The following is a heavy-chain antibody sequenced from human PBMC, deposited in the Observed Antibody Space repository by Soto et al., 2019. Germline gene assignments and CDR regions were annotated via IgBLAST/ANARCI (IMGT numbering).Heavy chain of an antibody. CDR1: GVTFSSYA. CDR3: AKSTGAAAGYYYYYGMDV. J-gene: IGHJ6*02. D-gene: IGHD6-13*01. V-gene: IGHV3-23*01. CDR2: ISGSGGST. Sequence: PGGSLRLSCAASGVTFSSYAMSWVRQAPGKGLEWVSAISGSGGSTYYADSVKGRFTISRDNSKNTLYLQMNSLRAEDTTVYYRAKSTGAAAGYYYYYGMDVWGQGTTVTVSS.